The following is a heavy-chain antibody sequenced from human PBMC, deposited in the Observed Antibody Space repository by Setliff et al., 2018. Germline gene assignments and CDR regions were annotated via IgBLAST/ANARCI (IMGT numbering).Heavy chain of an antibody. Sequence: GASVKVSCKASGGTFSSYDINWVRQAPGQGLEWMGGIIPIFGTVNYAQKFQDRVSIRTDKSTSTAYMELSSLRSEDTAVYYCVREGVDSRSSTDYRYYMDAWGKGTTVTVSS. J-gene: IGHJ6*03. CDR1: GGTFSSYD. CDR2: IIPIFGTV. D-gene: IGHD3-22*01. V-gene: IGHV1-69*05. CDR3: VREGVDSRSSTDYRYYMDA.